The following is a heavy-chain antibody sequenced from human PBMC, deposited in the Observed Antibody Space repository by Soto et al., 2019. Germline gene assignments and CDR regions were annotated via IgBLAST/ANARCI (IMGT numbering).Heavy chain of an antibody. J-gene: IGHJ6*02. D-gene: IGHD3-22*01. Sequence: GGSLRLSCAASGFTFSSYDMHWVRQPTEKGLEWVSAIGTAGDTYYPGSVKGRFTISRENAKNSLYLQMNSLRAGDTAVYYCGRSPSGGYHYYYGIDVCGQGTTVTVSS. CDR2: IGTAGDT. CDR1: GFTFSSYD. CDR3: GRSPSGGYHYYYGIDV. V-gene: IGHV3-13*04.